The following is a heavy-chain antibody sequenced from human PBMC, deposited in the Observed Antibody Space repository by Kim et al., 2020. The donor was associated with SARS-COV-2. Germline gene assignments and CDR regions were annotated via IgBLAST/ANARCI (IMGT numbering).Heavy chain of an antibody. V-gene: IGHV4-38-2*02. CDR3: ARSGALYYYDSSGLFDY. Sequence: SETLSLTCTVSGYSISSGYYWGWIRQPPGKGLEWIGSIYHSGSTYYNPSLKSRVTISVDTSKNQFSLKLSSVTAADTAVYYCARSGALYYYDSSGLFDYWGQGTLVTVSS. CDR1: GYSISSGYY. D-gene: IGHD3-22*01. CDR2: IYHSGST. J-gene: IGHJ4*02.